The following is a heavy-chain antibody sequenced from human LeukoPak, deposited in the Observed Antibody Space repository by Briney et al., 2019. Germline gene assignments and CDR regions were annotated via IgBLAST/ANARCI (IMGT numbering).Heavy chain of an antibody. CDR2: INPSGGST. J-gene: IGHJ4*02. Sequence: ASVKVSCTASGYTFTSYYMHWVRQAPGQGLEWMGIINPSGGSTSYAQKFQGRVTMTRDTSTSTVYMELSSLRSEDTAVYYCARIVAAAAVDYWGQGTLVTVSS. D-gene: IGHD6-13*01. CDR3: ARIVAAAAVDY. CDR1: GYTFTSYY. V-gene: IGHV1-46*01.